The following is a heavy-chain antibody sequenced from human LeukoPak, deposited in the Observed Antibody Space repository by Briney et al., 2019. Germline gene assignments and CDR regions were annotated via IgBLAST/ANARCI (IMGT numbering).Heavy chain of an antibody. CDR3: ARVGVHDNSRRQFDY. J-gene: IGHJ4*02. CDR2: IFYRGST. Sequence: SETLSLTCTVSGGSISSSSYYWGWIRQPPGKGLEWIGSIFYRGSTYYNPSLKSRVTISVDTSKNQFSLKLSSVTAADTAVYYCARVGVHDNSRRQFDYWGQGTLVTVSS. D-gene: IGHD3-22*01. CDR1: GGSISSSSYY. V-gene: IGHV4-39*07.